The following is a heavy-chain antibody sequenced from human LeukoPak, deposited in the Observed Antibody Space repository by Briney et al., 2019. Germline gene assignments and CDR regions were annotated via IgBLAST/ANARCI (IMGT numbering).Heavy chain of an antibody. CDR1: GFTFSSFA. J-gene: IGHJ4*02. D-gene: IGHD4-17*01. Sequence: GGSLRLSCAASGFTFSSFAMSWVRQPPGKGLEWVSAISGRDGSTYYADSVRGQFTISRDDSKNALYLQMNSLRVEDTAVYFCAKDRSPMTTVTTALDCWGQGTLVTVSS. CDR3: AKDRSPMTTVTTALDC. V-gene: IGHV3-23*01. CDR2: ISGRDGST.